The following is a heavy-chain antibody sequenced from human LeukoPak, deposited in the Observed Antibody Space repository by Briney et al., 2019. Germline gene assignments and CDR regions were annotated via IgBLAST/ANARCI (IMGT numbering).Heavy chain of an antibody. D-gene: IGHD6-13*01. J-gene: IGHJ3*02. V-gene: IGHV3-66*01. CDR1: GFTVSSNY. Sequence: GGSLRLSCAASGFTVSSNYMSWVRQAPGRGLEWVSVIYSGGSTFYADSVKGRFTISSDNSKNTLYLRVNSLRVEDTAVYYCARGHSSSWYGGAFDIWGQGTRVTVSS. CDR2: IYSGGST. CDR3: ARGHSSSWYGGAFDI.